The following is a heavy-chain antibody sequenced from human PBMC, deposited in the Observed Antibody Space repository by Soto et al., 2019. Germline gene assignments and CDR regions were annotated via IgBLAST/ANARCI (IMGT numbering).Heavy chain of an antibody. D-gene: IGHD4-17*01. CDR3: ASPYGDYES. J-gene: IGHJ4*02. CDR1: GGSISSSNY. CDR2: VSFSGTT. V-gene: IGHV4-39*07. Sequence: SETLSLTCAVSGGSISSSNYWGWVRQPPGKGLEWIASVSFSGTTYYSPSLRGRITASIDKSKNQFSLKLSSVTAADTAVYYCASPYGDYESWGQGTLVTVSS.